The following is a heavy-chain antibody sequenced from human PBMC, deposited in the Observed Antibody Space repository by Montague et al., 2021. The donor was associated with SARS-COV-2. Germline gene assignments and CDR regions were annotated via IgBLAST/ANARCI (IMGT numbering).Heavy chain of an antibody. V-gene: IGHV4-31*03. CDR2: IYYSGST. J-gene: IGHJ5*02. Sequence: TLSLTCTVSGGSISSGGYYWSWIRQHPGKGPEWIGYIYYSGSTYYNPALKSRLTISVDTSKNRFSLQLCAVTAADTAMYYCARARVVGPPTRNWFDPWGQGTLVTVSS. CDR1: GGSISSGGYY. D-gene: IGHD2-2*01. CDR3: ARARVVGPPTRNWFDP.